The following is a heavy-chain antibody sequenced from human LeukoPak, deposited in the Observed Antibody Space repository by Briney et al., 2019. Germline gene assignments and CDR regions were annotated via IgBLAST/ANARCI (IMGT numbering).Heavy chain of an antibody. J-gene: IGHJ4*02. V-gene: IGHV1-46*01. D-gene: IGHD3-22*01. CDR2: INPSGGST. CDR1: GYTFTSYY. CDR3: ARVYDSSGSKSGLDY. Sequence: ASVKVSCKASGYTFTSYYMHWVRQAPGQGLEWMGIINPSGGSTSYAQKFQGRVTMTRDTSTSTVYMVLSSLRSEDTAVYYCARVYDSSGSKSGLDYWGQGTLVTVSS.